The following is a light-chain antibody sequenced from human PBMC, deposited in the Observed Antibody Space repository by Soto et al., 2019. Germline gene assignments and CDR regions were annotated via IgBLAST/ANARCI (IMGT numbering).Light chain of an antibody. CDR3: QQYGTLIT. CDR2: DAS. Sequence: EIVLTQSPGTLSLSPGERATLSCRASQSVGNTYLAWYQQTPGQAPSLLIYDASSRATDIPDRFSGSGSGTDFTLTISRLEPDDFAVYYCQQYGTLITFGQGTRLEIK. V-gene: IGKV3-20*01. J-gene: IGKJ5*01. CDR1: QSVGNTY.